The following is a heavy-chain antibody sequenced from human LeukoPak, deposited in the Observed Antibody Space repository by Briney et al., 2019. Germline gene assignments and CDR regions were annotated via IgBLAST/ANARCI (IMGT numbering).Heavy chain of an antibody. D-gene: IGHD3-10*01. CDR3: ARKRRRIWFGMVHYFDY. CDR1: GGSFSGYY. Sequence: SETLSLTCAVYGGSFSGYYWSWIRQPPGKGLEWIGEINHSGSTNYNPSLKSRVTISVDTSKNQFSLKLSSVTAADTAVYYCARKRRRIWFGMVHYFDYWGQGTLVTVSS. V-gene: IGHV4-34*01. CDR2: INHSGST. J-gene: IGHJ4*02.